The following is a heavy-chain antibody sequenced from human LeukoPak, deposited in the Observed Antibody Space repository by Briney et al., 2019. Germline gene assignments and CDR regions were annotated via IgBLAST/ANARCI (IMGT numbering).Heavy chain of an antibody. CDR2: IIPIFGTA. CDR1: GGTFSSYA. D-gene: IGHD3-22*01. Sequence: ASVKVSCKASGGTFSSYAISWVRQAPGQGLEWMGRIIPIFGTANYAQRFQGRVTITTDESTSTAYMELSSLRSEDTAVYYCARDVGYYDSSGLRGAFDIWGQGTMVTVSS. V-gene: IGHV1-69*05. CDR3: ARDVGYYDSSGLRGAFDI. J-gene: IGHJ3*02.